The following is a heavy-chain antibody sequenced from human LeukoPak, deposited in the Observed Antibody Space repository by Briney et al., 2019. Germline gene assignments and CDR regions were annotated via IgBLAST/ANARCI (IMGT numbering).Heavy chain of an antibody. CDR1: GGSISSGGYY. D-gene: IGHD3-22*01. CDR3: ARSPYYDSSGSGTYYYGMDV. CDR2: IYHSGST. J-gene: IGHJ6*02. Sequence: SETLSLTCTVSGGSISSGGYYWSWVRQPPGKGLEWIGEIYHSGSTNYSPSLKSRVTISVDKSKNQFSLKLSSVTAADTAVYYCARSPYYDSSGSGTYYYGMDVWGQGTTVTVSS. V-gene: IGHV4-39*07.